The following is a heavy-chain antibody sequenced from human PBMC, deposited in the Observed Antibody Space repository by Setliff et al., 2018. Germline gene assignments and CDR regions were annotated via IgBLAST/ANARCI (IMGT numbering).Heavy chain of an antibody. V-gene: IGHV4-4*02. CDR1: GGSVSSSNW. J-gene: IGHJ4*02. CDR2: IYHSGST. CDR3: ARVGSGWYKIFDY. D-gene: IGHD6-19*01. Sequence: PSETLSLTCAVSGGSVSSSNWWSWVRQPPGKGLEWIGEIYHSGSTNYNPSLKSRVTISVDKSKNQFSLKVSSVTAADTAVYYCARVGSGWYKIFDYWGQGTLVTVSS.